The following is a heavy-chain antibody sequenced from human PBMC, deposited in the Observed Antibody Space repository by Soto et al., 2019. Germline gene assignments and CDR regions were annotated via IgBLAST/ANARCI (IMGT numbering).Heavy chain of an antibody. CDR2: ISSSGSTI. CDR1: GFTFSSYE. J-gene: IGHJ4*02. V-gene: IGHV3-48*03. Sequence: LRLSCAASGFTFSSYEMNWVRQAPGKGLEWVSYISSSGSTIYYADSVKGRFTISRDNAKNSLYLQMNSLRAEDTAVYYCAREYYDFWSGYYFDYWGQGTLVTVSS. D-gene: IGHD3-3*01. CDR3: AREYYDFWSGYYFDY.